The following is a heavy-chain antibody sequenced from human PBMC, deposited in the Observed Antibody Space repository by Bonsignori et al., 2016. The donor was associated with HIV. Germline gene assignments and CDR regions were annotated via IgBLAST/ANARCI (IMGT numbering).Heavy chain of an antibody. Sequence: SETLSLTCSVSGASISGFYWSWIRQAPGKGLEWIGYIYYSGSTNYNPSLKSRVTISLDPSRNQFSLKLTSLTEADTAVYYCARGGYSFLNYWGQGTLVTVSS. CDR2: IYYSGST. CDR1: GASISGFY. V-gene: IGHV4-59*01. D-gene: IGHD5-18*01. CDR3: ARGGYSFLNY. J-gene: IGHJ4*02.